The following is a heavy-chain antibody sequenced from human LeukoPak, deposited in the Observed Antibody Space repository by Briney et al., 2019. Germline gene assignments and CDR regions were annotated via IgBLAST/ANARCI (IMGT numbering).Heavy chain of an antibody. V-gene: IGHV1-2*02. D-gene: IGHD5-18*01. CDR2: INPNSGGT. CDR3: ARGQRGYSYGNFDY. Sequence: ASVKVSCKASGYTFTGYYMHWVRQAPGQGLEWMGWINPNSGGTNYAQKFLGRVTMTRDMSTSTVYMELSSLRSEDTAVYYCARGQRGYSYGNFDYWGQGTLVTVSS. CDR1: GYTFTGYY. J-gene: IGHJ4*02.